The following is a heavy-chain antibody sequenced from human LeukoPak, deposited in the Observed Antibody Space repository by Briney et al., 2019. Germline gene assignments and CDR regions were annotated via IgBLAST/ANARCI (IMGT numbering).Heavy chain of an antibody. V-gene: IGHV5-51*01. J-gene: IGHJ4*02. D-gene: IGHD2-21*01. CDR2: IYIGDSDT. CDR3: ARQSGTIASGVTDY. CDR1: GYSFPSYW. Sequence: GESLKISCKGSGYSFPSYWIAWVRQMPGKGLEWMGTIYIGDSDTRYSPSFQGQVTISADKSISTAYLQWSSLKASDTAMYYCARQSGTIASGVTDYWGQGTLVTVSS.